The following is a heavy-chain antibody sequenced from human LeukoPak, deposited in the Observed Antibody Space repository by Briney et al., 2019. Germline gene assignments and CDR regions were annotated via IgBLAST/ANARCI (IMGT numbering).Heavy chain of an antibody. CDR3: ARGCSSGWYVSYYYYMDV. CDR2: INPNSGGT. CDR1: GYTFTGYD. V-gene: IGHV1-2*02. D-gene: IGHD6-19*01. J-gene: IGHJ6*03. Sequence: ASVKVSCKAAGYTFTGYDMHWGRQAPGQGLEWMGWINPNSGGTNYAQKFQSRVAMPRDTSLSTAYMELSRLRSDDTAVYYCARGCSSGWYVSYYYYMDVWGKGTTVTVSS.